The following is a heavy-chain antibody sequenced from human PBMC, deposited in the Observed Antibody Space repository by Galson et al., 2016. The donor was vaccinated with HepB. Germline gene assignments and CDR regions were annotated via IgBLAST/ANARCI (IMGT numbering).Heavy chain of an antibody. CDR2: IGSSSTM. J-gene: IGHJ4*02. CDR3: ARAEGYCNGGRCYKYSFDY. CDR1: GFTFSSYS. Sequence: SLRLSCAASGFTFSSYSMNWVRQAPGKGLEWVSNIGSSSTMSYADSARGRFTISRDNAKNSLYLQMCSLRDEDTAVYYCARAEGYCNGGRCYKYSFDYWGQGTLVTISS. D-gene: IGHD2-15*01. V-gene: IGHV3-48*02.